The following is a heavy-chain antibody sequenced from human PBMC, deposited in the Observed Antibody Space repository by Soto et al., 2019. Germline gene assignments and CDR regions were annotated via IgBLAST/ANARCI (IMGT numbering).Heavy chain of an antibody. Sequence: ASVKVSCKASGYTFTSYAMHWVRQAPGQRLEWMGWINAGNGNTKYSQKFQGRVTITRDTSASTAYMELSSLRSEDTAVYYCARDPQGGNYYDSSGYYAWFGPWGQGTLVTVSS. D-gene: IGHD3-22*01. CDR1: GYTFTSYA. J-gene: IGHJ5*02. V-gene: IGHV1-3*01. CDR2: INAGNGNT. CDR3: ARDPQGGNYYDSSGYYAWFGP.